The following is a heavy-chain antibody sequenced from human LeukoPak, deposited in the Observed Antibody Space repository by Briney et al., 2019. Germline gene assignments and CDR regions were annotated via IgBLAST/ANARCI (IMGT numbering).Heavy chain of an antibody. CDR1: GFTFSSYA. J-gene: IGHJ4*02. Sequence: GGSLRLSCAASGFTFSSYAMHWVRQAPGKGLEWVSSISSSSSYIYYADSVKGRFTISRDNAKNSLYLQMNSLRAEDTAVYYRASLDWNDNNDYWGQGTLVTVSS. CDR2: ISSSSSYI. CDR3: ASLDWNDNNDY. D-gene: IGHD1-1*01. V-gene: IGHV3-21*01.